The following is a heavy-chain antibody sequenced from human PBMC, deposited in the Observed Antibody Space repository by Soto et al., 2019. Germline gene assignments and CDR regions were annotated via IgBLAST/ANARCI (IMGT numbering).Heavy chain of an antibody. V-gene: IGHV2-5*02. Sequence: QITLKESGQTLVKPTQILTLTCTFSGFSLTTRGVGVGWIRQPPGEALEWLALLYWDDDERYSPSLRSRLTITKDTPIYRVVLTMTKMEAVDTGTYYCAHSYSSSPDDWFDVWGQGTRVTVSS. CDR1: GFSLTTRGVG. J-gene: IGHJ3*01. D-gene: IGHD6-6*01. CDR2: LYWDDDE. CDR3: AHSYSSSPDDWFDV.